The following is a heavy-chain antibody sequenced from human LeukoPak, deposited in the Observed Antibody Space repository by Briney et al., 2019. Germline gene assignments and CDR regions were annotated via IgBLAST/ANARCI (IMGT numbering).Heavy chain of an antibody. D-gene: IGHD3-16*02. CDR3: ARLPYRDGVAQDY. J-gene: IGHJ4*02. V-gene: IGHV1-46*01. Sequence: SETVSCKTSGYTFTRYYMQWVRQAPGHGLEWMGIINPISGATDYAQKFQGRVTMTRDTSTSTVYMELSSLRSEDTAMYYCARLPYRDGVAQDYWGQGTLVTVSP. CDR2: INPISGAT. CDR1: GYTFTRYY.